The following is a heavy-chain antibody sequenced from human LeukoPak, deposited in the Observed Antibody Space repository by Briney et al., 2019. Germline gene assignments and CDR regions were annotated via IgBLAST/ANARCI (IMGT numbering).Heavy chain of an antibody. CDR3: ARDGVAAAGTHSFDY. CDR2: IYYSGST. Sequence: SETLSLTCSVSGGSITSYYWSWIRQPPGKGLEWIGYIYYSGSTNYNPSPKSRVTISVDTSKNQFSLKLSSVTAADTAVYYCARDGVAAAGTHSFDYWGQGTLVTVSS. CDR1: GGSITSYY. D-gene: IGHD6-13*01. J-gene: IGHJ4*02. V-gene: IGHV4-59*01.